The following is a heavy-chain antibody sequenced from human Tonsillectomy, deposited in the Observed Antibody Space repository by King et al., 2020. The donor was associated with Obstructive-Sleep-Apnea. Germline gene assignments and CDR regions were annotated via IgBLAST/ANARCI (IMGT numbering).Heavy chain of an antibody. D-gene: IGHD4-17*01. Sequence: VQLVESGGGVVQPGRSLRLSCAASGFTFSNYSMHWVRQAPGKGLEWVAVISYDGSHKYYADSVRGRFTISRDNSKNTLYLQMNSLRAEDTAVYYCARENYGDFYFDYWGQGTLVTVSS. V-gene: IGHV3-30-3*01. CDR1: GFTFSNYS. CDR2: ISYDGSHK. CDR3: ARENYGDFYFDY. J-gene: IGHJ4*02.